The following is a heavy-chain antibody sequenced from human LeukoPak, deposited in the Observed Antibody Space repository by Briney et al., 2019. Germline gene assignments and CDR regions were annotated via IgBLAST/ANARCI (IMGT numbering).Heavy chain of an antibody. CDR3: ARGRAVTGSTVIDY. CDR2: ISGSGGST. Sequence: GGSLRLSCAASGFTFSSYAMSWVRQAPGKGLEWVSAISGSGGSTYYADSVKGRFTISRDNSKNTLYLQMNSLRPEDTAVFHCARGRAVTGSTVIDYWGQGTLVTVSS. D-gene: IGHD6-19*01. J-gene: IGHJ4*02. CDR1: GFTFSSYA. V-gene: IGHV3-23*01.